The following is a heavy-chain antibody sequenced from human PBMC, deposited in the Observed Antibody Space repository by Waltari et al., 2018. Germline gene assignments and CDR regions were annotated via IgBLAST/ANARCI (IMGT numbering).Heavy chain of an antibody. Sequence: KPGASVKVSCKASGYTFTGYYMHWVRQAPGQGLEWMGRINPNSGGTNYAQKFQGRVTMTRDTSISTAYMELSRLRSDDTAVYYCATLLNLYSSSQGKGGHVDYWGQGTLVTVSS. CDR3: ATLLNLYSSSQGKGGHVDY. V-gene: IGHV1-2*06. D-gene: IGHD6-13*01. CDR1: GYTFTGYY. CDR2: INPNSGGT. J-gene: IGHJ4*02.